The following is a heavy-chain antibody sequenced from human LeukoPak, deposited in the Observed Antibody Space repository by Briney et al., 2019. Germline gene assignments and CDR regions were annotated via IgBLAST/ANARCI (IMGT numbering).Heavy chain of an antibody. J-gene: IGHJ2*01. CDR2: INHSGST. CDR3: ARDYSSSWYWYFDL. CDR1: GGSFSGYY. V-gene: IGHV4-34*01. Sequence: PSETLSLTCAVYGGSFSGYYWSWIRQPPGKGLEWIGEINHSGSTNYNPSLKSRVTISVDTSKNQFSLKLSSVTAADTAVYYCARDYSSSWYWYFDLWGRGTLVTVSS. D-gene: IGHD6-13*01.